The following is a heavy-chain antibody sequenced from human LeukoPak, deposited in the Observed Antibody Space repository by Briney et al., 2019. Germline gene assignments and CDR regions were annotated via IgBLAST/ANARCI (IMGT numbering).Heavy chain of an antibody. D-gene: IGHD1-26*01. CDR3: ARAGPFYSGNYLGF. V-gene: IGHV1-2*02. Sequence: ASVKVSCKASGYTFTGYYMHWVRQAPRQGLEWMGWINPNSGGTNYAQKFQGRVTMTRDTSISTAYMELSRLTPDDTAVYYCARAGPFYSGNYLGFWGQGTLVTVSS. CDR1: GYTFTGYY. J-gene: IGHJ4*02. CDR2: INPNSGGT.